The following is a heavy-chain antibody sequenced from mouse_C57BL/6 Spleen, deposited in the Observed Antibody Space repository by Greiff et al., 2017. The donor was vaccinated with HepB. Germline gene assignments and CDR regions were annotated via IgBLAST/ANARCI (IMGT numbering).Heavy chain of an antibody. V-gene: IGHV5-17*01. D-gene: IGHD1-1*01. CDR2: ISSGSSTI. Sequence: EVQLVESGGGLVKPGGSLKLSCAASGFTFSDYGMHWVRQAPEKGLEWVAYISSGSSTIYYADTVKGRFTISRDNAKNTLFLQMTSLRAEDTAMYYCARRDYYGSSDAMDYWGQGTSVTVSS. CDR1: GFTFSDYG. J-gene: IGHJ4*01. CDR3: ARRDYYGSSDAMDY.